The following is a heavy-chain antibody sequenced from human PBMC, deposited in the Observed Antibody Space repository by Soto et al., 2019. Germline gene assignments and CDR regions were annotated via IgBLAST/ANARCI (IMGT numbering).Heavy chain of an antibody. CDR3: ARTPTFWSGYNYYYYGMDV. D-gene: IGHD3-3*01. CDR1: GGTFSSYA. Sequence: ASVKVSCKASGGTFSSYAISWVRQAPGQGLEWMGGIIPIFGTANYAQKFQGRVTITADESTSTAYMELSSLRSEDTAVYYCARTPTFWSGYNYYYYGMDVWGQGTTVTVSS. CDR2: IIPIFGTA. J-gene: IGHJ6*02. V-gene: IGHV1-69*13.